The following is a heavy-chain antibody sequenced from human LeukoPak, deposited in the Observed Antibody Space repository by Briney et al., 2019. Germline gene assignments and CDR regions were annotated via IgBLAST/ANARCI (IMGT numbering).Heavy chain of an antibody. J-gene: IGHJ4*02. CDR3: ARDPIGSRWPYYFNY. CDR2: INAGNGNT. CDR1: GYTFTTYA. Sequence: ASVKVSCKASGYTFTTYAMHWVRQAPGQRLEWMGWINAGNGNTKYSQKFQARVTITRDTSASTAYMELSSLRSEDTAVYYCARDPIGSRWPYYFNYWGQGTLVTVSS. V-gene: IGHV1-3*01. D-gene: IGHD6-13*01.